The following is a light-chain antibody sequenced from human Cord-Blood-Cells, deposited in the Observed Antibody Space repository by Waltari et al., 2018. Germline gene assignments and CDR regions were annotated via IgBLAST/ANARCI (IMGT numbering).Light chain of an antibody. J-gene: IGKJ4*01. Sequence: EIVMTQPPATLSVTPGERATLSCRASQSVSSKLPWYQQKPGQAPRLLIYGASTLATGIPARFSGSGSGTEFTLTISSLQSEDFAVYYCQQYNNWPLTFGGGTKVEIK. CDR1: QSVSSK. CDR3: QQYNNWPLT. V-gene: IGKV3-15*01. CDR2: GAS.